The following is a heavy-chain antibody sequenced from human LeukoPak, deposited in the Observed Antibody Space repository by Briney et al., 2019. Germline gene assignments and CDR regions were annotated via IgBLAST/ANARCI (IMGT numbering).Heavy chain of an antibody. Sequence: SETLSLTCAVYGGSFSGYYWSWIRQPPGKGLEWIGEINHSGSTNYNPSLKSRVTISVDTSKNQFSLKLSSVTAADTAVYYCASPSGSYYEHSPLDYWGQGTLVTVSS. CDR3: ASPSGSYYEHSPLDY. CDR1: GGSFSGYY. J-gene: IGHJ4*02. CDR2: INHSGST. D-gene: IGHD1-26*01. V-gene: IGHV4-34*01.